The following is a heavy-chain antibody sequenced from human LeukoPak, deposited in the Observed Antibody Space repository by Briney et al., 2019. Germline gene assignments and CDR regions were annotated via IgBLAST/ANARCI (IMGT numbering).Heavy chain of an antibody. CDR2: ISYDGSNK. Sequence: GGSLRLSCAASGFTFSSYGMHWVRQAPGKGLEWVAVISYDGSNKYYADSVKGRFTISRDNSKNTLYLQMNSLRAEDTAVYYCARALFYYDSSGLSDYWGQGTLVTVSS. CDR3: ARALFYYDSSGLSDY. CDR1: GFTFSSYG. V-gene: IGHV3-30*19. J-gene: IGHJ4*02. D-gene: IGHD3-22*01.